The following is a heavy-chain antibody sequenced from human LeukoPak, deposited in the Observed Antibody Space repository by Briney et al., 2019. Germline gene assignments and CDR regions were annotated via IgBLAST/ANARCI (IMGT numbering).Heavy chain of an antibody. CDR3: ATWDDYGDYVAFEY. J-gene: IGHJ4*02. D-gene: IGHD4-17*01. Sequence: GVSLRLSCAGSGFTFSSYTMIWVRQAPGKGLEGVSSISSSATYIYYADSVRGRFTISRDDAKNSLFLHMNSLRAEDTAVYYCATWDDYGDYVAFEYWGQGTLVTVSS. CDR1: GFTFSSYT. V-gene: IGHV3-21*01. CDR2: ISSSATYI.